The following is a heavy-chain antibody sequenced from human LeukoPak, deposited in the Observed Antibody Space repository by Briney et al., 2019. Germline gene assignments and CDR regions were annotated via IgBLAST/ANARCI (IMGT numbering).Heavy chain of an antibody. CDR3: ARELVDYDFWSGYYPKYYFDY. V-gene: IGHV4-34*01. CDR2: INHSGST. D-gene: IGHD3-3*01. Sequence: SETLSLTYAVYGGSFSGYYWSWIRQPPGKGLEWIGEINHSGSTNYNPSLKSRVTISVDTSKNQFSLKLSSVTAADTAVYYCARELVDYDFWSGYYPKYYFDYWGQGTLVTVSS. CDR1: GGSFSGYY. J-gene: IGHJ4*02.